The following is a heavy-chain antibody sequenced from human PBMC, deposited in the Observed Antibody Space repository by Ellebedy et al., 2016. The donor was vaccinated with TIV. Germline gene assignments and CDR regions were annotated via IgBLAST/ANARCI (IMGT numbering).Heavy chain of an antibody. J-gene: IGHJ5*01. CDR2: IRGDSEK. V-gene: IGHV3-7*01. D-gene: IGHD4-17*01. CDR1: GFSFRSYW. Sequence: PGGSLRFSCEAFGFSFRSYWMSWVRQAPGKGLEWVANIRGDSEKYYVDSVKGRFTISRDNGKNSLYLQMHSLRPEDTAVYYCARRESYGDYAVQINSWFDSWGQGTLVTVSS. CDR3: ARRESYGDYAVQINSWFDS.